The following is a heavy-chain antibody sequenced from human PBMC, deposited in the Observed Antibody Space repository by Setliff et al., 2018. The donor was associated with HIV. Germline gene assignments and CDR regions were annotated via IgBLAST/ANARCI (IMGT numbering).Heavy chain of an antibody. J-gene: IGHJ6*03. V-gene: IGHV3-9*01. Sequence: GGSXRLSCVGSAFAINNYDRPWGRQVPGKGLEWVSGISWNSGMVAYADFVRCRFTISRDNGRKSLYLQMDSLTTEDTALYFCAKDGSLSGRYFYYMDVWGKGTTVTVSS. CDR3: AKDGSLSGRYFYYMDV. CDR2: ISWNSGMV. CDR1: AFAINNYD.